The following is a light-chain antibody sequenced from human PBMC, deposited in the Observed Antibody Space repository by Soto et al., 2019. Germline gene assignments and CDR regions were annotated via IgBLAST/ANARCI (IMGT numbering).Light chain of an antibody. Sequence: EIVLTQSPGTLSLSPGERATLSSRASQSVTGNYVAWHQQKPGQAPRLLIYEADTRATGISDRFSAGGSGTDFTLTISRREPEDFALYYCQQYGSPPHTFGGGTQVEIK. CDR1: QSVTGNY. V-gene: IGKV3-20*01. J-gene: IGKJ4*01. CDR3: QQYGSPPHT. CDR2: EAD.